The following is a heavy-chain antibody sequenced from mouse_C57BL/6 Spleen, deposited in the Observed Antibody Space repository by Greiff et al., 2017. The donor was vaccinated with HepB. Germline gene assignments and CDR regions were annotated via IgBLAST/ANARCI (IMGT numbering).Heavy chain of an antibody. D-gene: IGHD2-3*01. CDR3: ARQEDGNYGYFDV. Sequence: VNVVESGAELVKPGASVKLSCKASGYTFTSYWMHWVKQRPGRGLEWIGRIDPNSGGTKYNEKFKSKATLTVDKPSSTAYMQLSSLTSEDSAVYYCARQEDGNYGYFDVWGTGTTVTVSS. CDR1: GYTFTSYW. CDR2: IDPNSGGT. J-gene: IGHJ1*03. V-gene: IGHV1-72*01.